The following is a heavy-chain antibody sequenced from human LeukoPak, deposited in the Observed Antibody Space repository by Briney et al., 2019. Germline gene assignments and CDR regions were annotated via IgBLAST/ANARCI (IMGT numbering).Heavy chain of an antibody. CDR2: MSPNSGDT. CDR3: ARGPPNWGYDY. J-gene: IGHJ4*02. CDR1: GYTFTSYD. Sequence: ASVKVSCKASGYTFTSYDFNWVRQATGQLPEWMGWMSPNSGDTGYAQKFQDRVTVTRNTSISTAYMELSSLRSDDTAVYYCARGPPNWGYDYWGPGTLVTVSS. V-gene: IGHV1-8*01. D-gene: IGHD7-27*01.